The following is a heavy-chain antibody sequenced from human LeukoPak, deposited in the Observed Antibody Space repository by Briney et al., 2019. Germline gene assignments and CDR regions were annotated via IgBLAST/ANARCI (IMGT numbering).Heavy chain of an antibody. Sequence: GGSLRLSCAASGFTFSNYGMSWVRQAPGKGLEWVSSISGSGGSTYYADPAKGRFTVSRDNSKNTVYLQMNSLRAEDTAVYYCAKGGISWNRDFDHWGQGTRVTVSS. D-gene: IGHD6-13*01. V-gene: IGHV3-23*01. CDR3: AKGGISWNRDFDH. J-gene: IGHJ4*02. CDR2: ISGSGGST. CDR1: GFTFSNYG.